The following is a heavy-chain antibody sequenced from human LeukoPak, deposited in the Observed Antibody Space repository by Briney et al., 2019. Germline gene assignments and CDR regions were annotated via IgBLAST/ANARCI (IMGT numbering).Heavy chain of an antibody. V-gene: IGHV4-39*01. CDR3: ATPGYCSTIDCFYYMDV. CDR1: GGSISTGSYY. D-gene: IGHD2-2*01. CDR2: IYYSGST. Sequence: SETLSLTCTVSGGSISTGSYYWGWIRQPPGKGLEWIGTIYYSGSTYYNPSLESRVTISLDMSKNQFSLNLTSVTATDTAVYCCATPGYCSTIDCFYYMDVWGKGTTVTVSS. J-gene: IGHJ6*03.